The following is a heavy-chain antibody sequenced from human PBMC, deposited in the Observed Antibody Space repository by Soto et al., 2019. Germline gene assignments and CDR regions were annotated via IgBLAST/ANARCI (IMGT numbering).Heavy chain of an antibody. CDR1: GYTFTSYA. V-gene: IGHV1-3*01. CDR3: ARDKDNFWSGYDNYYYYYMDV. CDR2: INAGNGNT. D-gene: IGHD3-3*01. Sequence: GASVKVSCKASGYTFTSYAMHWVRQAPGQRLEWMGWINAGNGNTKYSQKFQGRVTITRDTSASTAYMELSSLRSEDTAVYYCARDKDNFWSGYDNYYYYYMDVWGKGTTVTVSS. J-gene: IGHJ6*03.